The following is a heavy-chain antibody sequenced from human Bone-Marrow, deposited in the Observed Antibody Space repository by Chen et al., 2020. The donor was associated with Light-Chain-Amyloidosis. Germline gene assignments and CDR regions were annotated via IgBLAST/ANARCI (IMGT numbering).Heavy chain of an antibody. CDR2: IYHSGST. J-gene: IGHJ4*02. V-gene: IGHV4-59*01. D-gene: IGHD3-22*01. CDR1: GGSFTSYH. CDR3: AGHYYDSNAYYTFDY. Sequence: QVQLQESGPGLVKPSETLSLTCSVSGGSFTSYHWSWIRQPPGKGLEWIGYIYHSGSTNYNPSLKIRVTISIEKSKNQFSLNLRSVTAADTAVYYCAGHYYDSNAYYTFDYWGQGALVTVSS.